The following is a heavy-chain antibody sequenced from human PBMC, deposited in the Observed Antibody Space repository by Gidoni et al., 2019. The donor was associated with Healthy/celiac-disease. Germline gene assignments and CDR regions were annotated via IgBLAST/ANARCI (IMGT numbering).Heavy chain of an antibody. Sequence: QVQLVQSGAEVKKPGASVKVSCMAAGYTFTSYAMLCGRQAPGQRLEWMGWINAGNGNTKYSQKFQGRVTITRDTSASTAYMELSSLRSEDTAVYYWARGYVDIVATITLQKYNWFDPWGQGTLVTVSS. D-gene: IGHD5-12*01. J-gene: IGHJ5*02. V-gene: IGHV1-3*01. CDR1: GYTFTSYA. CDR3: ARGYVDIVATITLQKYNWFDP. CDR2: INAGNGNT.